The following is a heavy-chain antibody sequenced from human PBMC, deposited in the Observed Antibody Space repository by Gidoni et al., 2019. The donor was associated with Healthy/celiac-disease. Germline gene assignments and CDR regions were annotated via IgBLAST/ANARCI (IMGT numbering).Heavy chain of an antibody. CDR1: GCSISSSSYY. D-gene: IGHD3-10*01. CDR2: IYYSGST. CDR3: ASTYYYGSGVDY. V-gene: IGHV4-39*01. J-gene: IGHJ4*02. Sequence: QLQLQESGPGLVKPSETLSLTCTVSGCSISSSSYYWGWIRQPPGKGLEWIGSIYYSGSTYYNPSLKSRVTISVDTSKNQFSLKLSSVTAADTAVYYCASTYYYGSGVDYWGQGTLVTVSS.